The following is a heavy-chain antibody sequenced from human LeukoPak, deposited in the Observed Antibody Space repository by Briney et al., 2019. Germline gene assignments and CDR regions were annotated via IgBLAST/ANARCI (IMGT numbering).Heavy chain of an antibody. V-gene: IGHV3-48*01. D-gene: IGHD5-24*01. CDR1: GFTFSSYS. J-gene: IGHJ4*02. Sequence: PGGSLRLSCAASGFTFSSYSMNWVRQAPGKGLEWVSYISSSSSTIYYADSVKGRFTISRDNSKNTLYLQMNSLRAEDTAVYYCAKDRRRRDGYNFSDYWGQGTLVTVSS. CDR2: ISSSSSTI. CDR3: AKDRRRRDGYNFSDY.